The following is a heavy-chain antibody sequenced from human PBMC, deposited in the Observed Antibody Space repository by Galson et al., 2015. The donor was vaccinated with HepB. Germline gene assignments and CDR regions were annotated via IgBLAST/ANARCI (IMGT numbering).Heavy chain of an antibody. J-gene: IGHJ6*02. CDR3: ARDTDREYSSSSPLYYGMDV. D-gene: IGHD6-6*01. Sequence: SLRLSCAASGFTVNSNYMSWVRQAPGKGLEWVSIIYSGGSTYYADSVKGRFTISRDNSENTLYLQMNSLRAEDTAVYYCARDTDREYSSSSPLYYGMDVWGQGTTVTVSS. V-gene: IGHV3-66*01. CDR1: GFTVNSNY. CDR2: IYSGGST.